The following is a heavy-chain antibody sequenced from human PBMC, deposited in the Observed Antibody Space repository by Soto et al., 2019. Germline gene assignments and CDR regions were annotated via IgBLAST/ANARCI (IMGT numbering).Heavy chain of an antibody. CDR1: GGSFSGYY. J-gene: IGHJ5*02. D-gene: IGHD2-2*01. V-gene: IGHV4-34*01. CDR3: ARGRLGIVVVPAAKGNWFDP. Sequence: LSLTCAVYGGSFSGYYWSWIRQPPGKGLEWIGEINHSGSTNYNPSLKSRVTISVDTSKNQFSLKLSSVTAADTAVYYCARGRLGIVVVPAAKGNWFDPWGQGTLVTVSS. CDR2: INHSGST.